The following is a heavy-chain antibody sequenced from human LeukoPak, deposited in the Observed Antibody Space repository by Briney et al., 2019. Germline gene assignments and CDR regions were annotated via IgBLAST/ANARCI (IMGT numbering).Heavy chain of an antibody. CDR3: ARALGSGWSQRE. J-gene: IGHJ4*02. CDR2: ISGSGGST. Sequence: PGGSLRLSCAASGFTFSSYAMSWVRQPPGKGLEWVSAISGSGGSTYYADSVKGRFTISRDNSKNTLYLQMNSLRAEDTAVYYCARALGSGWSQREWGQGTLVTVSS. D-gene: IGHD6-19*01. V-gene: IGHV3-23*01. CDR1: GFTFSSYA.